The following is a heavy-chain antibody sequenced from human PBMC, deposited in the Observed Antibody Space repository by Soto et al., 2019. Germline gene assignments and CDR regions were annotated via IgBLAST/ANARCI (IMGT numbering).Heavy chain of an antibody. J-gene: IGHJ4*02. CDR1: GFSLGASGVG. CDR2: LYWNDDE. Sequence: QITLKESGPTMVKPTQTLTLTCRFSGFSLGASGVGVGWIRQAPGKALEWLALLYWNDDERYSPSLKNRPTITKDTSKNHVVLTMTNMDPVDTATYYCEHRLPFGGIIVFDSCGQGVLVTVSS. V-gene: IGHV2-5*01. CDR3: EHRLPFGGIIVFDS. D-gene: IGHD3-16*02.